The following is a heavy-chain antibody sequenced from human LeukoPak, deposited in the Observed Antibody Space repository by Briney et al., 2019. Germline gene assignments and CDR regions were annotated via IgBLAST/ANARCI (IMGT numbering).Heavy chain of an antibody. J-gene: IGHJ4*02. CDR2: ISSNGGST. D-gene: IGHD3-16*01. V-gene: IGHV3-64*01. CDR1: GFTFSSYA. Sequence: GGSLRLSCAASGFTFSSYAMHWVRQAPGKGLEYVSAISSNGGSTYYANSVKGRFTISRDNSKNTLYLQMGSLRAEDMAVYYCARVDYVWGSLIDYWGQGTLVTVSS. CDR3: ARVDYVWGSLIDY.